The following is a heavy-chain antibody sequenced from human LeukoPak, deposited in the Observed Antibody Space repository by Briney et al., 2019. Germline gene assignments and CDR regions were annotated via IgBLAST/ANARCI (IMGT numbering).Heavy chain of an antibody. V-gene: IGHV3-48*04. Sequence: HPGGSLRLSCAASGFTFSSYSMNWVRQAPGKGLEWVSYISSSSSTIYYADSVKGRFTISRDNAKNSLYLQMDSLRAEDTAVYYCAREGPSMVRGVIITVVDYWGQGTLVTVSS. J-gene: IGHJ4*02. CDR3: AREGPSMVRGVIITVVDY. CDR2: ISSSSSTI. CDR1: GFTFSSYS. D-gene: IGHD3-10*01.